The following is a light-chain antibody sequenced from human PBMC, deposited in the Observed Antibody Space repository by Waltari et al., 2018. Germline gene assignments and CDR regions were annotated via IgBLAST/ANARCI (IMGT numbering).Light chain of an antibody. V-gene: IGLV1-44*01. CDR2: RSN. CDR1: DSNIGANS. CDR3: AAWDDRLDSYV. J-gene: IGLJ1*01. Sequence: QSVLTQAPSASGTPGRGVTVSCSGSDSNIGANSETWYQHVPGAAPKVLIYRSNQRPSGAPDRFSGSKSGTSASLAISGLRSEDEADYYCAAWDDRLDSYVFGTGTRVTVL.